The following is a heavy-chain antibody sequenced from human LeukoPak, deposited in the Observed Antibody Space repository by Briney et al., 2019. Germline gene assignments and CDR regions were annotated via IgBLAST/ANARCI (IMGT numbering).Heavy chain of an antibody. D-gene: IGHD2-15*01. CDR3: ARRGCSGGSCYSGFDY. J-gene: IGHJ4*02. CDR1: GGSISSYY. Sequence: SETLSLTCTVSGGSISSYYWSWIRQPPGKGLEWIGYIYYSGSTNYNPSLTSRVTISVDTSKNQFSLKLSSVTAADTAVYYCARRGCSGGSCYSGFDYWGQGTLVTVSS. CDR2: IYYSGST. V-gene: IGHV4-59*08.